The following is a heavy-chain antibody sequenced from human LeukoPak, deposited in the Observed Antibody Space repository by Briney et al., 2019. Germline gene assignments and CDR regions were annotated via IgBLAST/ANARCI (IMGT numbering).Heavy chain of an antibody. CDR2: INPNSGGT. CDR1: GYTFTGYY. CDR3: ARDLYDILTVSPYYYGMDV. J-gene: IGHJ6*02. Sequence: GASVKVSCKASGYTFTGYYMHWVRQAPGQGLEWMGWINPNSGGTNYAQKLQGRVTMTTDTSTSTAYMELRSLRSDDTAVYYCARDLYDILTVSPYYYGMDVWGQGTTVTVSS. D-gene: IGHD3-9*01. V-gene: IGHV1-2*02.